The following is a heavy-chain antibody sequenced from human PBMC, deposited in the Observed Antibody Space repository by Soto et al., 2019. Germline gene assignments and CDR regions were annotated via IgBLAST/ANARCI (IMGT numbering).Heavy chain of an antibody. V-gene: IGHV3-30-3*01. CDR2: ISYDGSNK. CDR3: ARDLSCCGGDYYGMDV. Sequence: GGSLRLSCAASGFTFSSYAMHWVRQAPGKGLEWVAVISYDGSNKYYADSVKGRFTISRDNSKNTLYLQMNSLRAEDTAVYYCARDLSCCGGDYYGMDVWGQGTTVTVSS. J-gene: IGHJ6*02. D-gene: IGHD2-21*01. CDR1: GFTFSSYA.